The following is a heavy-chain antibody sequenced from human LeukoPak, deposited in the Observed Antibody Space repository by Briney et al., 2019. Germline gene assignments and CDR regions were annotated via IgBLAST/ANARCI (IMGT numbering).Heavy chain of an antibody. D-gene: IGHD4-11*01. J-gene: IGHJ4*02. V-gene: IGHV3-30*01. CDR1: GFTFSSYA. CDR2: ISYDGSNK. CDR3: ARGLPKGYSNYGYYFDY. Sequence: GGSLRLSCAASGFTFSSYAMHWVRQAPGKGLEWVAVISYDGSNKYYADSVKGRFTISRDNSKNTLYLQMNSLRAEDTAVYYCARGLPKGYSNYGYYFDYWGQGTLVTVSS.